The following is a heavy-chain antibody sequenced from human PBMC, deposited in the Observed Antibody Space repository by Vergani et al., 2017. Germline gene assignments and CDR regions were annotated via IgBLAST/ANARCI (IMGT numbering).Heavy chain of an antibody. V-gene: IGHV3-23*01. CDR1: CFTFSSYA. Sequence: EVQLLESGGGLVQPGGSLRLSCAASCFTFSSYAMSLFRLAPGKGLEWVSAISGSGGSTYYADSVKGRFNISRDNSKNTLYLQMNSLRAEDTAVYYCAKTVVVAAHGRKFDYWGQGTLVTVSA. J-gene: IGHJ4*02. CDR3: AKTVVVAAHGRKFDY. CDR2: ISGSGGST. D-gene: IGHD2-15*01.